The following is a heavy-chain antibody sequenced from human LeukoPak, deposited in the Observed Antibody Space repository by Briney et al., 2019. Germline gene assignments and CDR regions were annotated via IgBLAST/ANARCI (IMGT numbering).Heavy chain of an antibody. D-gene: IGHD3-3*01. CDR1: GGSISSSSYY. Sequence: PSETLSLTCTVSGGSISSSSYYWGWIRQPPGKGPEWIGSIHYSGSTYYNPSLKSRVTISVDTSKNQFSLKLSSVTAADTAVYYCARSGYGYYYYMDVWGKGTTVTVSS. CDR2: IHYSGST. J-gene: IGHJ6*03. V-gene: IGHV4-39*01. CDR3: ARSGYGYYYYMDV.